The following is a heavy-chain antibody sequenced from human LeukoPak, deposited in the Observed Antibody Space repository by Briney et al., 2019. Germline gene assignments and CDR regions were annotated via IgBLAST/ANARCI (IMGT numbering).Heavy chain of an antibody. D-gene: IGHD2-15*01. J-gene: IGHJ4*02. CDR2: IYHSGST. Sequence: PSETLSLTCAVSGYSISSGYYWGWIRQPPGKGLEWIGSIYHSGSTYYSPSLKSRVTISVDTSKNQFSLKLSSVTAADTAVYYCAREIHHYCSGGSGSWGSVMYWGQGTLVTVSS. V-gene: IGHV4-38-2*02. CDR1: GYSISSGYY. CDR3: AREIHHYCSGGSGSWGSVMY.